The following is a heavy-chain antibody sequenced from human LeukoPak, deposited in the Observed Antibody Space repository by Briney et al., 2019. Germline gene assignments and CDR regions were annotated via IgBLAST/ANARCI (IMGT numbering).Heavy chain of an antibody. J-gene: IGHJ4*02. CDR2: TRYDGSIK. V-gene: IGHV3-30*02. CDR3: AKDWSTQRSYFDY. Sequence: PGGSLRLSCAASGFIFSSYSMHWVRQAPGKGLEWVAFTRYDGSIKYYADSVKGRFTASRDNSKNTLYLHMNSLRTEDAAVYYCAKDWSTQRSYFDYWGQGTLVTVSS. D-gene: IGHD2-15*01. CDR1: GFIFSSYS.